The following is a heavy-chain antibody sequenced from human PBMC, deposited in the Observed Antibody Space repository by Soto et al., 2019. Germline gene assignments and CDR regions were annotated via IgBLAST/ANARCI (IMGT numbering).Heavy chain of an antibody. CDR2: ISSSGSTI. D-gene: IGHD3-3*01. V-gene: IGHV3-48*03. CDR3: ARSSYYDFWSGYLSLGGMDV. Sequence: QPGGSLRLSCAASGFTFSSYEMNWVRQAPGKGLEWVSYISSSGSTIYYADSVKGRFTISRDNAKNSLYLQMNSLRAEDTAVYYCARSSYYDFWSGYLSLGGMDVWGQGTTVTVSS. J-gene: IGHJ6*02. CDR1: GFTFSSYE.